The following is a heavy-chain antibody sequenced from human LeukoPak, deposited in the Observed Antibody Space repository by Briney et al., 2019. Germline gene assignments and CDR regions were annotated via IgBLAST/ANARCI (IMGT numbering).Heavy chain of an antibody. Sequence: GGSLRLSCSASGFSFSSYTMNWVRQAPGKGLEWVSYISSSGSTIYYADSVKGRFTISRDNAKNSLYLQMNSLRAEDTAVYYCAELGITMIGGVWGKGTTVTISS. V-gene: IGHV3-48*03. CDR2: ISSSGSTI. D-gene: IGHD3-10*02. CDR3: AELGITMIGGV. J-gene: IGHJ6*04. CDR1: GFSFSSYT.